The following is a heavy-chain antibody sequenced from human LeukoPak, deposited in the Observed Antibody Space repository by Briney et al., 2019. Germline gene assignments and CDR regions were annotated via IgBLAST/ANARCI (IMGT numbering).Heavy chain of an antibody. CDR2: INHSGST. J-gene: IGHJ3*02. V-gene: IGHV4-34*01. D-gene: IGHD3-3*01. Sequence: TSETLSLTCAVYGGSFSGYYWSWIRQPPGKGLEWIGEINHSGSTNYNPSLKSRVTISVDTSKNQFSLKLSSVTAADTAVYYCARVLRRRDAFDIWGQGTMVTVSS. CDR3: ARVLRRRDAFDI. CDR1: GGSFSGYY.